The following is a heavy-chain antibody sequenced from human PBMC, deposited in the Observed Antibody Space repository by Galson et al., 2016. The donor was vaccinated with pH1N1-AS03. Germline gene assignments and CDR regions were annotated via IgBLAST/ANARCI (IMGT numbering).Heavy chain of an antibody. V-gene: IGHV4-4*01. D-gene: IGHD2/OR15-2a*01. J-gene: IGHJ4*02. Sequence: ETLSLTCSVSDDSINNHIYWSWVRQAPGKGLEWIGEIFHNGNINYNPSLKSRLSTSVDKPSKEISLSLRSVTAADTAVYFCATHKENRRGDFDSWGQGTLVIVSS. CDR1: DDSINNHIY. CDR3: ATHKENRRGDFDS. CDR2: IFHNGNI.